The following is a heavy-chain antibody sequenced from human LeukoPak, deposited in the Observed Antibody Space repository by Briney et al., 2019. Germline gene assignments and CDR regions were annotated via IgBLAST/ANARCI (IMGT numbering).Heavy chain of an antibody. Sequence: ASVKVSCKASGYTFTGYYMHWVRQAPGQGLEWMGWMNPNSGNTGYAQKFQGRVTMTRNTSISTAYMELSSLRSEDTAVYYCARGDDYTGGYGMDVWGQGTTVTVSS. CDR1: GYTFTGYY. V-gene: IGHV1-8*02. J-gene: IGHJ6*02. CDR2: MNPNSGNT. D-gene: IGHD4-4*01. CDR3: ARGDDYTGGYGMDV.